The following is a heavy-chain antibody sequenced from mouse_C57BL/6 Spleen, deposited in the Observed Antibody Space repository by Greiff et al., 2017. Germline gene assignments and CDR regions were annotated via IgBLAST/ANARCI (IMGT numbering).Heavy chain of an antibody. CDR2: IDPENGDT. Sequence: EVKLQESGAELVRPGASVKLSCTASGFNIKDDYMHWVKQRPEQGLEWIGWIDPENGDTEYASKFQGQATITADTSSNTAYLQLSSLTSEDTAVYYCTNRDSSGYVFAYWGQGTLVTVSA. V-gene: IGHV14-4*01. D-gene: IGHD3-2*02. J-gene: IGHJ3*01. CDR1: GFNIKDDY. CDR3: TNRDSSGYVFAY.